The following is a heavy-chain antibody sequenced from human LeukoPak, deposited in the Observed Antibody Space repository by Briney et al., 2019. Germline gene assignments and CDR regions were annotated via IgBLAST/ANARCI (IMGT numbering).Heavy chain of an antibody. D-gene: IGHD5-12*01. Sequence: GGSLRLSCAVSGVTVRTNYMGWVRQAPGKGLEWVSVIYADGGGGGTYYADSVKGRFTISRDNSRNTLYLQMSNLRADDTAMYYCSRDRSRGYSFTWGQGTLVTVS. CDR1: GVTVRTNY. J-gene: IGHJ5*02. CDR2: IYADGGGGGT. CDR3: SRDRSRGYSFT. V-gene: IGHV3-53*01.